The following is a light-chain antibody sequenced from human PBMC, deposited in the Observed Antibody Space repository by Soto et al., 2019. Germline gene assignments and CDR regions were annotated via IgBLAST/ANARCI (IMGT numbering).Light chain of an antibody. CDR2: DVT. J-gene: IGLJ2*01. Sequence: QSALTQPPSVSGSPGQSVTISCTGTSSDVGGFKYVSWYQHHPGKAPKLILFDVTERPSGIPDRFSGSKSGNTASLTISGLQADDEAVYHCCSYTSTSTLFGGGTKVTVL. CDR1: SSDVGGFKY. CDR3: CSYTSTSTL. V-gene: IGLV2-11*01.